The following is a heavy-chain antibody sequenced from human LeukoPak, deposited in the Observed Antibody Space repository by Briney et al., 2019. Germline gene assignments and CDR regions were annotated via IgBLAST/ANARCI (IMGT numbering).Heavy chain of an antibody. CDR1: GFTFSSYA. J-gene: IGHJ4*02. Sequence: GGSLRLSCAASGFTFSSYAMSWVRQAPGKGLEWVSAISGSGGSTYYADSVKGRFTISRDNSKNTLYLQMNSLRAEDTAVYYCAKVTAFEAADDLSPRDYWGQGTLVTVSS. CDR3: AKVTAFEAADDLSPRDY. CDR2: ISGSGGST. V-gene: IGHV3-23*01. D-gene: IGHD6-13*01.